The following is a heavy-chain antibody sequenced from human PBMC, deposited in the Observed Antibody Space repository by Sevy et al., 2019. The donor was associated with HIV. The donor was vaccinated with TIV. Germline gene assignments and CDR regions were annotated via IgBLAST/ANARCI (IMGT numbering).Heavy chain of an antibody. CDR1: GFTFAKYS. V-gene: IGHV3-23*01. CDR3: AREGCTQPHDY. CDR2: FSFGCGRI. J-gene: IGHJ4*02. Sequence: GGSLILSCAASGFTFAKYSMSWFRQAPGKGLEWVSTFSFGCGRINYADSVKGRFTISRDDSKNTLYLQMNSLRAEDTATYFCAREGCTQPHDYWGQGTLVTVSS.